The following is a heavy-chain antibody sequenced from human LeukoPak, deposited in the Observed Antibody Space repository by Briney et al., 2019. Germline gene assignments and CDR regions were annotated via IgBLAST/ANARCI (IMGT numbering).Heavy chain of an antibody. J-gene: IGHJ3*02. CDR1: GGTFISYD. V-gene: IGHV1-69*01. Sequence: GSSVKVSCTASGGTFISYDISWVRQARGQGLEWMGGIIPIFGTANYAQQFQGRVPITADESTSTAYMELSILRSEDTAVYYCARARSFDFEYCVLDFSAAEVCDAFDIWGQGTMVTVSS. CDR2: IIPIFGTA. D-gene: IGHD2/OR15-2a*01. CDR3: ARARSFDFEYCVLDFSAAEVCDAFDI.